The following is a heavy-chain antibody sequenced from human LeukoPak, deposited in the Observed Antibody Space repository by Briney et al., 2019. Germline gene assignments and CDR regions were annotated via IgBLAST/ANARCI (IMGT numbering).Heavy chain of an antibody. CDR2: ITSSSSSM. CDR1: GFTFSSYD. V-gene: IGHV3-48*02. Sequence: GGSLRLSCAASGFTFSSYDMNWVRQAPGKGLEWVSYITSSSSSMYYADSVKGRFTISRDNAKNSVYLQMNSLRDEDTAVYYCARSFDFWGQGTLVTVTS. CDR3: ARSFDF. J-gene: IGHJ4*02.